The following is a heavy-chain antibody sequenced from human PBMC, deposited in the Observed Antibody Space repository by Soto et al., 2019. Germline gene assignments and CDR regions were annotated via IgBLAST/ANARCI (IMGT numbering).Heavy chain of an antibody. Sequence: QLVESGGGVVQPGRSLRLSCAASGFTFSDYAMHWVRQAPGKGLEWVAVVSHDGRDTHYADSVKGRFTISRDSSKNTVSLEMTSLRAEDTAVYYVAKGWRQWLVTSGFNYWGQGALVTVSS. CDR3: AKGWRQWLVTSGFNY. J-gene: IGHJ4*02. CDR1: GFTFSDYA. D-gene: IGHD6-19*01. CDR2: VSHDGRDT. V-gene: IGHV3-30*18.